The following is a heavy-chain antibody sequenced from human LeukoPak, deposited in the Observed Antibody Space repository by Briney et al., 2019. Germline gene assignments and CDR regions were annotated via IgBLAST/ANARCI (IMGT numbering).Heavy chain of an antibody. V-gene: IGHV1-3*01. D-gene: IGHD2-15*01. Sequence: ASVKVSCKASGYTFTSYAMHWVRQAPGQRLEWMGWINAGNGNTKYSQKFQGRVTITRDTSASTAYMELSSLRSEDTAVYYCARGPVWLGYSSGGSCYYYYYGMDVWGQGTTVTVSS. CDR1: GYTFTSYA. J-gene: IGHJ6*02. CDR3: ARGPVWLGYSSGGSCYYYYYGMDV. CDR2: INAGNGNT.